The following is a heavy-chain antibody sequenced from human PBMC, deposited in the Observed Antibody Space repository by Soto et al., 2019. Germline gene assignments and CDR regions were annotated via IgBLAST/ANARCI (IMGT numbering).Heavy chain of an antibody. D-gene: IGHD5-18*01. J-gene: IGHJ4*02. CDR2: ISGSGGST. CDR1: GFTFSSYA. V-gene: IGHV3-23*01. CDR3: AKDLFTGGYSYGQAPVKFDY. Sequence: GSLRLSCAASGFTFSSYAMSWVRQAPGKGLEWVSAISGSGGSTYYADSVKGRFTISRDNSKNTLYLQVNSLRAEDTAVYYCAKDLFTGGYSYGQAPVKFDYWGQGTLVTVP.